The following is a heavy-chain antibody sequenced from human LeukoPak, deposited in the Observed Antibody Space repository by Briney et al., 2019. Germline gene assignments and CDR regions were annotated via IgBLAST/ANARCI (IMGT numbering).Heavy chain of an antibody. J-gene: IGHJ4*02. V-gene: IGHV3-30-3*01. CDR1: GFTFSSYA. CDR2: ISYDGSNK. Sequence: GGSLRLSCAASGFTFSSYAMHWVRQAPGEGLEWVAVISYDGSNKYYADSVKGRFTISRDNSKNTLYLQMNSLRAEDTAVYYCARGDFWSGYYQDIDYWGQGTLVTVSS. D-gene: IGHD3-3*01. CDR3: ARGDFWSGYYQDIDY.